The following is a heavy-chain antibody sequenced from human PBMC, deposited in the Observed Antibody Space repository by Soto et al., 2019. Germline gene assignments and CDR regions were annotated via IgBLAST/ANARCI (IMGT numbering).Heavy chain of an antibody. V-gene: IGHV3-21*01. J-gene: IGHJ4*02. CDR3: ERDLYSSSARYFDY. Sequence: ESGGGLVKPGGSLRLSCAASGFTFSSYSMNWVRQAPGKGLGWVSSISSSSSYIYYADSVKGLFTISRDNAKNSLYLQMNSLSAEDTAVYYCERDLYSSSARYFDYWGQGTLVTVSS. CDR1: GFTFSSYS. CDR2: ISSSSSYI. D-gene: IGHD6-6*01.